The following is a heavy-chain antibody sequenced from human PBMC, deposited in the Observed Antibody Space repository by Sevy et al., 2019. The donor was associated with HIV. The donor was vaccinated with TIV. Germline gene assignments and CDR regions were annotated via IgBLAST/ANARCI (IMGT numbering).Heavy chain of an antibody. D-gene: IGHD5-18*01. Sequence: GGSLRLSCAASGFTFSGYAMHWVRQAPGKGLAWVAVISDDGSYQFYADSVKGRFTISRDNSKNTLYLQMNSLRAEDTAVYYCARDLLGGGFSYGSSPDYRGQGTLVTVSS. CDR2: ISDDGSYQ. J-gene: IGHJ4*02. CDR1: GFTFSGYA. CDR3: ARDLLGGGFSYGSSPDY. V-gene: IGHV3-30-3*01.